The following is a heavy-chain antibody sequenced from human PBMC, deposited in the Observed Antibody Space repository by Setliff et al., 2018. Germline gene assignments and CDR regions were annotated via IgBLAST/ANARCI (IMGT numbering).Heavy chain of an antibody. J-gene: IGHJ4*02. V-gene: IGHV4-39*07. CDR3: AREPNYYDSSGGFDY. CDR2: IYYSGST. CDR1: GGSISSSSCY. D-gene: IGHD3-22*01. Sequence: SSETLSLTCTVSGGSISSSSCYWGWIRQPPGKGLEWIGSIYYSGSTYYDPSLKSRVTISVDTSKNQFSLKLSSVTAADTAVYYCAREPNYYDSSGGFDYWGQGTLVTVSS.